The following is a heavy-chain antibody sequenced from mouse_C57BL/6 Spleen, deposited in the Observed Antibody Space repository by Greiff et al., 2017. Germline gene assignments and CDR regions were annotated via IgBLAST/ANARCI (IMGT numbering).Heavy chain of an antibody. J-gene: IGHJ2*01. V-gene: IGHV1-82*01. Sequence: VQVVESGPELVKPGASVKISCKASGYAFSSSWMNWVKQRPGQGLEWIGRIYPGDGDTNYNGKFKGKATLTADKSSSTAYMQLSSLTSEDSAVYFCAKSYSNYEGYLDYWGQGTTLTVSS. CDR3: AKSYSNYEGYLDY. CDR1: GYAFSSSW. D-gene: IGHD2-5*01. CDR2: IYPGDGDT.